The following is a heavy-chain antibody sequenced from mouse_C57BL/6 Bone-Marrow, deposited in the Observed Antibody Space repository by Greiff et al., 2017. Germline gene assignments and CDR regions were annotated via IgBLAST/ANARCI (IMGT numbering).Heavy chain of an antibody. D-gene: IGHD1-1*02. V-gene: IGHV1-54*01. Sequence: VQLQQSGAELVRPGASVKVSCKASGYAFTNYLVEWVKQRPGQGLEWIGVINPGSGGTNYNEKFKGKATLTADKSSITAYMQLRSLTSEDSAVYFCARRWAYWGQGKLVTVSA. CDR2: INPGSGGT. J-gene: IGHJ3*01. CDR1: GYAFTNYL. CDR3: ARRWAY.